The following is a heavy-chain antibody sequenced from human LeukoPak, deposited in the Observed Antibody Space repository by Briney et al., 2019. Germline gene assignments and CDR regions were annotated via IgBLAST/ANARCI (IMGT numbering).Heavy chain of an antibody. CDR2: IWYDGSNK. Sequence: GRSLRLSCAASGFTFSSYGMHWVRQAPGKGLEWVAVIWYDGSNKYYADSVKGRFTISRDNSKNTLYLQMNSLRAEDTAVYYCARDMWEYGGGDCYFDYWGQGTLVTVSS. CDR1: GFTFSSYG. J-gene: IGHJ4*02. V-gene: IGHV3-33*01. D-gene: IGHD2-21*02. CDR3: ARDMWEYGGGDCYFDY.